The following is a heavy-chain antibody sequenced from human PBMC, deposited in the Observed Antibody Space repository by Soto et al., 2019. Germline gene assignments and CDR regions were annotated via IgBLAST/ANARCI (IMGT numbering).Heavy chain of an antibody. V-gene: IGHV4-59*01. D-gene: IGHD6-13*01. CDR3: GRVGAAAAPGYFDY. Sequence: SETLSLTCTVSGGSISRYYWSWIRQPPGKGLEWIGNIFDSGSTNYNPSLKSRVTISVDTSKNQFSLKVRSVTAADTAVYYCGRVGAAAAPGYFDYWSQGTLVTVCS. CDR2: IFDSGST. J-gene: IGHJ4*02. CDR1: GGSISRYY.